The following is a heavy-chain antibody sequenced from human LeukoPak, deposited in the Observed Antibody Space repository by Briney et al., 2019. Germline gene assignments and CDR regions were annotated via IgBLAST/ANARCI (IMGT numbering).Heavy chain of an antibody. Sequence: SETLSLTCAVYGGSFSGYYWSWIRQPPGKGLEWIGEINHSGSTNCNPSLKSRVTISVGTSKNQFSLKLSSVTAADTAVYYCARHVDGYYYYGMDVWGQGTTVTVSS. D-gene: IGHD2-15*01. V-gene: IGHV4-34*01. CDR3: ARHVDGYYYYGMDV. J-gene: IGHJ6*02. CDR2: INHSGST. CDR1: GGSFSGYY.